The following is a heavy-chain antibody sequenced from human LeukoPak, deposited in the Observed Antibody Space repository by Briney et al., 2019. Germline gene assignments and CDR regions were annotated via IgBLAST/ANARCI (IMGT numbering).Heavy chain of an antibody. CDR2: IYYTGDT. J-gene: IGHJ4*02. Sequence: SETLSLTCTVSGDSTNAYYWGWIRQSPGKGLQYIGYIYYTGDTHYSPSLHSRVTMSIDTSKNQFSLKLHSVTAADTAMYYRARVRDGPRGTHFDFWGQGTLVTVSS. D-gene: IGHD3-10*01. V-gene: IGHV4-59*01. CDR1: GDSTNAYY. CDR3: ARVRDGPRGTHFDF.